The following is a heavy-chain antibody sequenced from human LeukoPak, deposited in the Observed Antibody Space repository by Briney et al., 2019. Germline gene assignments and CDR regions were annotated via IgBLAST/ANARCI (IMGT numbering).Heavy chain of an antibody. V-gene: IGHV1-69*05. Sequence: ASVKVSCKGSGGTFSSYAISWVRQAPGQGLEWMGRIIPIFGTANYAQKFQGRVTITTDESTSTAYMELSSLRSEDTAVYYCALSSPYSSGWYPSFQHWGQGTLVTVSS. CDR3: ALSSPYSSGWYPSFQH. CDR1: GGTFSSYA. CDR2: IIPIFGTA. D-gene: IGHD6-19*01. J-gene: IGHJ1*01.